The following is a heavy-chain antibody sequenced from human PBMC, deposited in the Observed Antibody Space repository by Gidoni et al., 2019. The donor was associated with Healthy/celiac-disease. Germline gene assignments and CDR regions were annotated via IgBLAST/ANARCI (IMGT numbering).Heavy chain of an antibody. D-gene: IGHD3-16*01. CDR3: AKGGLYVIDY. CDR2: ISGSGGST. J-gene: IGHJ4*02. Sequence: EVQRLESGGGLVQPGGSLRLSCAASGFTFSSSAMSWVRQAPGKGLEWVSAISGSGGSTYYADSVKGRFPISRDNSKNTLYLQMNSLRAEDTAVYYCAKGGLYVIDYWGQGTLVTVSS. V-gene: IGHV3-23*01. CDR1: GFTFSSSA.